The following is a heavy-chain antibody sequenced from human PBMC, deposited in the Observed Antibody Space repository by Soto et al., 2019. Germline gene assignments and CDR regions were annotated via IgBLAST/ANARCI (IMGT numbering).Heavy chain of an antibody. D-gene: IGHD3-9*01. V-gene: IGHV2-26*01. CDR3: ARTAPDILTGYFDY. J-gene: IGHJ4*02. CDR1: GFSLSNARMG. Sequence: QVTLKESGPVLVKPTETLTLTCTVSGFSLSNARMGVSWIRQPPGKALEWLAHIFSNDEKSYSTSLKSRLTISKDTSKSQVVLTMTNMDPVDTATYYCARTAPDILTGYFDYWGQGTLVTVSS. CDR2: IFSNDEK.